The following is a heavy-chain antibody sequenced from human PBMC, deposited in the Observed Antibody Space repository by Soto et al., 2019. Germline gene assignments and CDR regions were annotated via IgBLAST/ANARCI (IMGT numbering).Heavy chain of an antibody. J-gene: IGHJ6*02. CDR1: GGTFSSYA. Sequence: QVQLVQSGAEVKKPGSSVKVSCKASGGTFSSYAISWVRQAPGQGLEWMGGIIPIFGTANYAQKFQGRGTITADESTSTAYMELRSLGSEDTAVYYWATQGLPNCYDYGMDVWGQGTTVSVSS. CDR2: IIPIFGTA. CDR3: ATQGLPNCYDYGMDV. V-gene: IGHV1-69*12.